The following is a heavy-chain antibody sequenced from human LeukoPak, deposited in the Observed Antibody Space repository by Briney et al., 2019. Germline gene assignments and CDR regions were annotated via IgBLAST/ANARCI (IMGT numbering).Heavy chain of an antibody. J-gene: IGHJ3*01. CDR2: ISYDGRNK. V-gene: IGHV3-30*04. D-gene: IGHD3-22*01. Sequence: GAPGPSLAASGFHFSKYCMEWGRPAPSKGAGGGAVISYDGRNKYYADSVKGRFTISRDNSKNTLYLQMNSLRAEDTAVYYCARDTSYYYDSSGYILWGQGTMVTVSS. CDR1: GFHFSKYC. CDR3: ARDTSYYYDSSGYIL.